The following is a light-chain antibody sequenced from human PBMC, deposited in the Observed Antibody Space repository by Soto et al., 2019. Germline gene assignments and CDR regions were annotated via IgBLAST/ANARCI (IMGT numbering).Light chain of an antibody. V-gene: IGLV2-14*01. CDR2: GVS. J-gene: IGLJ1*01. CDR3: SSYTRSSALQV. CDR1: ISDFVVYNY. Sequence: QSALTQPASVSGSPGQSITISCTGTISDFVVYNYVSWYQQHPGKAPKLMIYGVSNRPSGVSNRFSGSKSDNTASLTISGLQAEDEADYYCSSYTRSSALQVFGTGTKVTVL.